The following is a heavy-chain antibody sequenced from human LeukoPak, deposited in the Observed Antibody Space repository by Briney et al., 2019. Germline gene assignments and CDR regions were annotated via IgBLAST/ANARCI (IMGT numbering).Heavy chain of an antibody. J-gene: IGHJ4*02. CDR2: ISAYNGNT. V-gene: IGHV1-18*01. D-gene: IGHD1-7*01. Sequence: EASVKVSCKASGGTFSSYAISWVRQAPGQGLEWMGWISAYNGNTNYAQKLQGRVTMTTDTSTSTAYMELRSLRSDDTAVYYCARCPRTLYYFDYWGQGTLVTVSS. CDR3: ARCPRTLYYFDY. CDR1: GGTFSSYA.